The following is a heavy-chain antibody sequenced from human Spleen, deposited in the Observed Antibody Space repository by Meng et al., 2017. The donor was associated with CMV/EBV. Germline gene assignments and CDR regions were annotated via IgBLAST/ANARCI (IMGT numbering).Heavy chain of an antibody. CDR1: GFTFSPYR. D-gene: IGHD3-3*01. Sequence: GESLKISCAASGFTFSPYRMTWVRQAPGKGLEWVSSISSSSSYIYSADSVKGRFTTSRDNAKNSLYLQMNSLRAEDTAVYYCARDLSVMIFGVAPLNGMDVWGQGTTVTVSS. CDR2: ISSSSSYI. V-gene: IGHV3-21*01. J-gene: IGHJ6*02. CDR3: ARDLSVMIFGVAPLNGMDV.